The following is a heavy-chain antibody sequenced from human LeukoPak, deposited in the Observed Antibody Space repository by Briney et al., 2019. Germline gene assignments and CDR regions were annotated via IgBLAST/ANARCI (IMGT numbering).Heavy chain of an antibody. CDR2: INPSGSET. Sequence: GGSLRLSCTASGFTFRNYWMTWARQAPGRGPEFLANINPSGSETYYVDPVKGRFTISRDNANDLVFLQMNSLRGEDSAVYHCGTFGYEAAVDLWGRGTLVTVSS. CDR3: GTFGYEAAVDL. V-gene: IGHV3-7*01. CDR1: GFTFRNYW. D-gene: IGHD6-13*01. J-gene: IGHJ4*02.